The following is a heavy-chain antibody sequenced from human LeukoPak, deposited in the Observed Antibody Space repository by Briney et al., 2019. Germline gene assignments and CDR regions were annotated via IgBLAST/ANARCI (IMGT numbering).Heavy chain of an antibody. CDR3: ASGAFGITLVRGVNYYYYMDV. V-gene: IGHV3-21*01. J-gene: IGHJ6*03. CDR2: ISSSSSYI. Sequence: PGGSLRLSCAASGFTFSSYSINWVRQAPGKGLEWVSSISSSSSYIYYADSVKGRVTISRDNAENSLYLQMNSLRAEDTAVYYCASGAFGITLVRGVNYYYYMDVWGKGTTVTVSS. CDR1: GFTFSSYS. D-gene: IGHD3-10*01.